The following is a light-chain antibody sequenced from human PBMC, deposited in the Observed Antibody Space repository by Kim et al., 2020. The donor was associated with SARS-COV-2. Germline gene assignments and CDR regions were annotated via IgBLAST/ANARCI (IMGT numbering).Light chain of an antibody. CDR3: QQYNNSPRLT. V-gene: IGKV3-15*01. CDR2: GAS. J-gene: IGKJ4*01. CDR1: QTVGSSN. Sequence: PREEAAPFCSGGQTVGSSNLAWYQQKAGQAPRLLIYGASTRAIGIPARFSGSGSGTDFTLTISSLQPEDFAVYYCQQYNNSPRLTFGRGTRVEIK.